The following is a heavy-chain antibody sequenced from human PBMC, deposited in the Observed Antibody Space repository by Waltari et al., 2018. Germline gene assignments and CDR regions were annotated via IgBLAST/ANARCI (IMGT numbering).Heavy chain of an antibody. CDR2: NYPGDSDT. J-gene: IGHJ5*02. CDR1: GYSFTSYW. CDR3: ARRYYDFWSGWRFDP. D-gene: IGHD3-3*01. Sequence: EVQLVQSGAEVKKPGESLKISCKGSGYSFTSYWIGWVRQMPGKGLEWMGINYPGDSDTRYSPSFQGQVTISADKSISTAYLQWSSLKASDTAMYYCARRYYDFWSGWRFDPWGQGTLVTVSS. V-gene: IGHV5-51*01.